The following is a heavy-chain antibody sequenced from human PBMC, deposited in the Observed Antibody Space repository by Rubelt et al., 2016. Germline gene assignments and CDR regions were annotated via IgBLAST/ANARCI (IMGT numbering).Heavy chain of an antibody. CDR2: IYYSGST. CDR1: GGSISSYY. Sequence: QVQLQESGPGLVKPSETLSLTCTVSGGSISSYYWSWIRQPPGKGLEWIGYIYYSGSTNYNPSLKGLVPLSADPSKSQFCRKLSSVTAADTAVYYCARGGKQQLVYLRTYNWFDPWGQGTLVTVSS. J-gene: IGHJ5*02. V-gene: IGHV4-59*08. CDR3: ARGGKQQLVYLRTYNWFDP. D-gene: IGHD6-13*01.